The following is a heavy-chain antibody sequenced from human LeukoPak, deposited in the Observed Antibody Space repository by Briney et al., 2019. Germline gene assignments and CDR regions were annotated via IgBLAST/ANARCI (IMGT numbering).Heavy chain of an antibody. CDR1: GYSISSGYY. D-gene: IGHD2-2*01. V-gene: IGHV4-38-2*01. CDR2: IYHSGST. Sequence: SETLSLTCAVSGYSISSGYYWGRIRQPPGKGLEWIGCIYHSGSTYYNPSFKSRVTISVDTSKNQFSLKLSSVTAADTAVYYCARAGRDIIVVPAAIEFDYWGQGTLVTVSS. CDR3: ARAGRDIIVVPAAIEFDY. J-gene: IGHJ4*02.